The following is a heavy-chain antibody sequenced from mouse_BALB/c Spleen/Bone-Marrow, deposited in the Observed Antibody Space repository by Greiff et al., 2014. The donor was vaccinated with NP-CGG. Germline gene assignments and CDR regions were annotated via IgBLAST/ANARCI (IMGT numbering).Heavy chain of an antibody. CDR2: IRNKANGCTT. J-gene: IGHJ1*01. Sequence: DVQLVESGGGLVQPGGSLRLSCATSGFTFIDYYMSWVRQPPGEALEWLGFIRNKANGCTTEYSASVKGRFTISRDNSQSILYLQMNTLRAEDSAAYYCARDISYGSYWFFDVWGAGTTVTVSS. CDR1: GFTFIDYY. CDR3: ARDISYGSYWFFDV. D-gene: IGHD3-3*01. V-gene: IGHV7-3*02.